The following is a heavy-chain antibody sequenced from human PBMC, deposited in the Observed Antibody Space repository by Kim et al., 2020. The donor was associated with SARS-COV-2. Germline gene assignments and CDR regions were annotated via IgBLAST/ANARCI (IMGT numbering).Heavy chain of an antibody. CDR2: INHSGST. Sequence: SETLSLTCAVYGGSFSGYYWSWIRQPPGKGLEWIWEINHSGSTNYNPSLKSRVTISVDTSKNQFSLKLSSVTAADTAVYYCASSSGLAVAGTVDYWGQGTLVTVSS. CDR3: ASSSGLAVAGTVDY. CDR1: GGSFSGYY. V-gene: IGHV4-34*01. J-gene: IGHJ4*02. D-gene: IGHD6-19*01.